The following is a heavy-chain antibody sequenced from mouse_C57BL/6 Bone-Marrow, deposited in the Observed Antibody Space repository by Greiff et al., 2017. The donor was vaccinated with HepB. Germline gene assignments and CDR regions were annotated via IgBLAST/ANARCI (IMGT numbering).Heavy chain of an antibody. CDR3: ARPTFPLTTVKGGYFDY. CDR1: GFTFSSYG. D-gene: IGHD1-1*01. V-gene: IGHV5-6*01. CDR2: ISSGGSYT. J-gene: IGHJ2*01. Sequence: EVQLVESGGDLVKPGGSLKLSCAASGFTFSSYGMSWVRQTPDKRLEWVATISSGGSYTSYPDSVKGRFTISRDNAKNTLYLQMSSLNSGDTAMYYCARPTFPLTTVKGGYFDYWGQGTTLTVSS.